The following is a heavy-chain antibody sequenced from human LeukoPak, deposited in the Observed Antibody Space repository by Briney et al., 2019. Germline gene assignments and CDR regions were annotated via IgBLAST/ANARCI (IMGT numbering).Heavy chain of an antibody. V-gene: IGHV3-23*01. D-gene: IGHD2-21*01. CDR2: INLNGDET. CDR3: ASPMYYGGFDI. J-gene: IGHJ3*02. CDR1: GFTFSNYG. Sequence: GGSLRLSCEASGFTFSNYGMAWFRQAPGKGLEWVSTINLNGDETHYADSVKGRFTISRDNSKSTLALRMSSLRVEDTAVYYCASPMYYGGFDIWGQGTMVTVSS.